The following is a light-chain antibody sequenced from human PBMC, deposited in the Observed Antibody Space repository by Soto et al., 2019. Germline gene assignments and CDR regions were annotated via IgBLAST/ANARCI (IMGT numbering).Light chain of an antibody. CDR3: AAWDDSLIALL. CDR2: SND. Sequence: QSVLTQPPSASGTPGQRVTISCSGTYSNVGSNVVNWYQQVPGAAPKPVIYSNDRRPSGVPDRFFGSKSGASASLAISGLQTEDEADYYCAAWDDSLIALLFGGGTKLTVL. V-gene: IGLV1-44*01. J-gene: IGLJ3*02. CDR1: YSNVGSNV.